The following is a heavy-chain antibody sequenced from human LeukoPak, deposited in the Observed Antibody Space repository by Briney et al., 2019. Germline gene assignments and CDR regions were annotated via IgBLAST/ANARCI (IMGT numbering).Heavy chain of an antibody. CDR2: IKHSRST. V-gene: IGHV4-34*01. D-gene: IGHD5-18*01. CDR1: GGSFRGYY. CDR3: ARGLGARGYSYGFRGHNWCDP. J-gene: IGHJ5*02. Sequence: SETLSLTCAVYGGSFRGYYWSWIRYPPGKGLEWIGEIKHSRSTNYNPSLKSRVNISVDTSKSQFTLKLSSVTAADTAVYYCARGLGARGYSYGFRGHNWCDPWGQGTLVTVSS.